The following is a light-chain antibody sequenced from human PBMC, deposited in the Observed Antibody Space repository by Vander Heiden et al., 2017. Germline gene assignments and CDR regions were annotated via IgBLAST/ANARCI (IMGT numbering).Light chain of an antibody. CDR2: WAS. CDR1: RSVLDSSNNKNS. J-gene: IGKJ4*01. V-gene: IGKV4-1*01. CDR3: QQYDTFPLT. Sequence: DIVMTQSPDPLAVSLGERATINRKSSRSVLDSSNNKNSLAWYQQKPGQPPNVLIYWASTRESGVPGRCSGSASGTDFSLTISNLQAEDVAVYFCQQYDTFPLTFGGGTKVEIK.